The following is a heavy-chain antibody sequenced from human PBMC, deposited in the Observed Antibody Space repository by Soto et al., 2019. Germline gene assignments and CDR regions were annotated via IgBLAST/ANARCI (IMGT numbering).Heavy chain of an antibody. CDR2: INAGNGNT. D-gene: IGHD5-12*01. CDR3: ARADVDIVASGFDY. V-gene: IGHV1-3*01. Sequence: SVKVSCKASGYTFTSYAMHWVRQAPGQRLEWMGWINAGNGNTKYSQKFQGRVTITRDTSASTAYMELSSLRSEDTAVYYCARADVDIVASGFDYWGQGTLVTVSS. J-gene: IGHJ4*02. CDR1: GYTFTSYA.